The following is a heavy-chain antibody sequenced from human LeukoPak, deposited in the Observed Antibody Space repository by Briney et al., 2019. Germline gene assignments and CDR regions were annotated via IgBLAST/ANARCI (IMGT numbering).Heavy chain of an antibody. Sequence: GGSLRLSCATSGFTFTSYWMHWVRQVAGKGLVWLARVDHGGSGTNYADSVKGRFTISRDNAKNSLYLQMNSLRAEDTAVYYCAKGLYYYGSGSYDFWGQGTLVTVSS. CDR1: GFTFTSYW. D-gene: IGHD3-10*01. CDR2: VDHGGSGT. CDR3: AKGLYYYGSGSYDF. J-gene: IGHJ4*02. V-gene: IGHV3-74*01.